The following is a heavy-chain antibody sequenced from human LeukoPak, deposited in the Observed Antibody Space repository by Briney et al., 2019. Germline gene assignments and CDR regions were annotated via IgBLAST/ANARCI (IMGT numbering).Heavy chain of an antibody. CDR1: GVSISSGDYY. CDR2: IYYSGTT. J-gene: IGHJ3*02. CDR3: ARDLSGRNAFDI. D-gene: IGHD2-15*01. Sequence: SETLSLTCTVSGVSISSGDYYWSWIRQHPGKGLEWIGYIYYSGTTDYNPSLKSRVTISVDTSKNQFSLKLSSVTAADTAVYYCARDLSGRNAFDIWGQGTMVTVSS. V-gene: IGHV4-31*03.